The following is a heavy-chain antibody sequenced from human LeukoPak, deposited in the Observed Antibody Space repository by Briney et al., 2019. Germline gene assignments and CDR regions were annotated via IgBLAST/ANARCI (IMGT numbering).Heavy chain of an antibody. CDR3: ARNVDSGWYSYYYYMDV. CDR2: IIPIFGTA. D-gene: IGHD6-19*01. J-gene: IGHJ6*03. Sequence: GASVKVSCKASGGTFSSYAISWVRQAPGQGLEWMGGIIPIFGTANYAQKFQGRVTITADKSTSTAYMELSSLRSEDTAVYYCARNVDSGWYSYYYYMDVWGKGTTVTVSS. CDR1: GGTFSSYA. V-gene: IGHV1-69*06.